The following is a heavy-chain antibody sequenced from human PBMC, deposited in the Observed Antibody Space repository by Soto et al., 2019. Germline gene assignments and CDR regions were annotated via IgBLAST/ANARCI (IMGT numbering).Heavy chain of an antibody. J-gene: IGHJ4*02. CDR2: VSRAGDT. Sequence: EVQLVESGGGLVQPGGSLRLSCAASGMTFTNYDMHWVRQGTGKGLEWVSSVSRAGDTYYPDSVRGRFTISRDDARNSLYLQMISLRAGDTAVYYCTRDLGGYQLDYWGQGTLVTVSS. CDR1: GMTFTNYD. V-gene: IGHV3-13*04. D-gene: IGHD2-2*01. CDR3: TRDLGGYQLDY.